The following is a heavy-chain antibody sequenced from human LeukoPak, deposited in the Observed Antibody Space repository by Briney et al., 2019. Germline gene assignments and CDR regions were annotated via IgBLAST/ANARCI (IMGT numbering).Heavy chain of an antibody. CDR1: GFTFSSYS. D-gene: IGHD5-18*01. J-gene: IGHJ6*02. Sequence: GGSLRLSCAASGFTFSSYSMNWVRQAPGKGLEWVSSISSSSSYIYYADSVKGRFTISRDNAKNSLYLQMNSLRAEDTAVYYCARDRSYGQPLLYYYGMDVWGQGTTVTVSS. V-gene: IGHV3-21*01. CDR3: ARDRSYGQPLLYYYGMDV. CDR2: ISSSSSYI.